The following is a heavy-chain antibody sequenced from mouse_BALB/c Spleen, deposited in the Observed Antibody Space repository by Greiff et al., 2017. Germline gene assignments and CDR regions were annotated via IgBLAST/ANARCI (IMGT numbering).Heavy chain of an antibody. J-gene: IGHJ4*01. CDR1: GYTFTSYW. CDR3: TLTTATVDY. CDR2: IDPSDSYT. D-gene: IGHD1-2*01. V-gene: IGHV1S127*01. Sequence: VQLQQPGAELVKPGASVKMSCKASGYTFTSYWMHWVKQRPGQGLEWIGVIDPSDSYTSYNQKFKGKATLTVDTSSSTAYMQLSSLTSEDSAVYYCTLTTATVDYWGQGTSVTVSS.